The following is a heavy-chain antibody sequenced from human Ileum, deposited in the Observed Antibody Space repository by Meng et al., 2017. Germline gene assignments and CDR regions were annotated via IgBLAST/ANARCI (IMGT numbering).Heavy chain of an antibody. J-gene: IGHJ4*02. Sequence: GESLKISCAASGFTFSSHWMHWVRQAPGKGLVWVSRIKGDGSETSYADSVKGRFTISRDNAKNTLYLQMNSLRVEDTAVYYCATLHPTGTDYWGQGIRVTVSS. CDR2: IKGDGSET. CDR3: ATLHPTGTDY. V-gene: IGHV3-74*01. CDR1: GFTFSSHW.